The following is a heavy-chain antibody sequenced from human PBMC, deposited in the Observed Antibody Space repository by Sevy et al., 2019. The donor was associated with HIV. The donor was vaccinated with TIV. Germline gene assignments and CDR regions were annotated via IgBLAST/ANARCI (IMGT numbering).Heavy chain of an antibody. J-gene: IGHJ5*01. CDR2: ISSSSGTI. V-gene: IGHV3-48*01. CDR3: ASAGGDCYSKNECWFVS. D-gene: IGHD2-21*01. CDR1: GFTFSAYS. Sequence: GGSLRLSCAASGFTFSAYSMNWVRQAPGKGLEWVSYISSSSGTIYYADSLKGPFTTSRDNAMRSLCLQMNCLRAEDTAVYWCASAGGDCYSKNECWFVSWGQGTLFTVSS.